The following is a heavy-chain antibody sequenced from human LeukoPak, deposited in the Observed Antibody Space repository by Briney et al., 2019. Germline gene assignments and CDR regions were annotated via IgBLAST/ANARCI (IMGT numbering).Heavy chain of an antibody. Sequence: SETLSLTCSVSGASISSGSNYWGWIRQPPGKTLEWVGSIYSSGSTYYNPSLKSRVTISVDTSKNQFSLKLSSVTAADTAVYYCARAGIAAAGNRWFDPWGQGTLVTVSS. CDR1: GASISSGSNY. V-gene: IGHV4-39*07. D-gene: IGHD6-13*01. J-gene: IGHJ5*02. CDR3: ARAGIAAAGNRWFDP. CDR2: IYSSGST.